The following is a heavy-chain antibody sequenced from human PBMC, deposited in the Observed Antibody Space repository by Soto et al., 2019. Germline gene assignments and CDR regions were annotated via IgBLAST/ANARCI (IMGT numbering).Heavy chain of an antibody. J-gene: IGHJ4*02. CDR1: GFVFEMYW. D-gene: IGHD3-10*01. V-gene: IGHV3-74*01. CDR2: ISDDGART. Sequence: HPGGSLRLSCTASGFVFEMYWMHWVRQTPGKGPEWVSRISDDGARTDYADSVKGRFTISRDNAKNSLYLQMNSLRAEDTAVYYCTRGPRPSSVGTGAFWGPGALVTVSS. CDR3: TRGPRPSSVGTGAF.